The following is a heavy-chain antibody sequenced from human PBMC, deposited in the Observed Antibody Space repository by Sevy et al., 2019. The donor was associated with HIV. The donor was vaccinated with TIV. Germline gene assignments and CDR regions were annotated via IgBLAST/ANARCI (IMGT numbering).Heavy chain of an antibody. CDR1: GFTFSNFG. V-gene: IGHV3-23*01. CDR2: ISGSGGTT. D-gene: IGHD2-2*01. Sequence: GGSLRLSCAASGFTFSNFGMSWVRQAPGKGLEWVSTISGSGGTTYYVDSVKGRFTISRDNSKKTLYLHMNSLRAEDTALYYCAKGDTSTRYYYYGMDCWGQGTAVTVSS. CDR3: AKGDTSTRYYYYGMDC. J-gene: IGHJ6*02.